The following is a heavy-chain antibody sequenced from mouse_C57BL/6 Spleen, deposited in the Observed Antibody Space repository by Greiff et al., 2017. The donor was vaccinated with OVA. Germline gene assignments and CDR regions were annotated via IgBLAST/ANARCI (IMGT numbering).Heavy chain of an antibody. Sequence: VQLQQSGPELVKPGASVKIPCKASGYTFTDYNMDWVKQSHGKSLEWIGDINPNNGGTIYNQKFKGKATLTVDKSSSTAYMELRSLTSEDTAVYYCARMPLYYGSSYEYFDYWGQGTTLTVSS. CDR1: GYTFTDYN. V-gene: IGHV1-18*01. CDR3: ARMPLYYGSSYEYFDY. CDR2: INPNNGGT. J-gene: IGHJ2*01. D-gene: IGHD1-1*01.